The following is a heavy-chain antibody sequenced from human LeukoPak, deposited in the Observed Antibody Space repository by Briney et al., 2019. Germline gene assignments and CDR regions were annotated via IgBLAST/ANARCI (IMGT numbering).Heavy chain of an antibody. Sequence: GASVKVSCKASGYTFTSLDINWVRQAAGQGLEWMGWMNPNSGDTGSAQKFQGRVTMTRDTSTSTAYMELSSLRSEDTAVYYCTRGWEADRDGASDVWGQGTKVTVSS. J-gene: IGHJ3*01. CDR2: MNPNSGDT. D-gene: IGHD1-26*01. CDR1: GYTFTSLD. CDR3: TRGWEADRDGASDV. V-gene: IGHV1-8*01.